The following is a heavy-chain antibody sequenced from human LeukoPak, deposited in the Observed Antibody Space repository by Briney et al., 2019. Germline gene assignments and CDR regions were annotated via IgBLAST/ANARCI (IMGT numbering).Heavy chain of an antibody. CDR1: GFTFSSYA. D-gene: IGHD6-13*01. V-gene: IGHV3-23*01. CDR2: ISGSGGST. Sequence: GGSLRLSCAASGFTFSSYAMSWVRQAPGKGLEWVSAISGSGGSTYYADSVKGRFTISRDNSKNTLYLQMNSLRAEDTAVYYCAKGFIAAAGIPYYYYGMDVWGQGTTVTVSS. J-gene: IGHJ6*02. CDR3: AKGFIAAAGIPYYYYGMDV.